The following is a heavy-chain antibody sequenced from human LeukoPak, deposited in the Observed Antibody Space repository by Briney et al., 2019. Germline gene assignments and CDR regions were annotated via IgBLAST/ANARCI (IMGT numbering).Heavy chain of an antibody. V-gene: IGHV4-59*01. Sequence: SETLSLTCTVSGGSISDSHWSWIRQPPGKGLEWIGNIHTSGGSNYSPSLKSRVTISLDMSRNQFSLRLSSVTAADAAVYYCGRDALVGYFSYYYMDVWGKGTTVTVSS. J-gene: IGHJ6*03. D-gene: IGHD2-15*01. CDR3: GRDALVGYFSYYYMDV. CDR1: GGSISDSH. CDR2: IHTSGGS.